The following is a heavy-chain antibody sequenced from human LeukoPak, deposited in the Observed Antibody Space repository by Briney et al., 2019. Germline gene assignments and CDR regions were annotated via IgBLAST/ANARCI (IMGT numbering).Heavy chain of an antibody. CDR1: GFIFSSYA. J-gene: IGHJ4*02. CDR3: AKDRRIAVAGTMVDY. V-gene: IGHV3-23*01. Sequence: GGSLRLSCAASGFIFSSYAMSWVRQAPGKGLEWVSAISGSGGSTYYADSVKGRFTISRDNSKNTPYLQMSSLRAEDTAVYYCAKDRRIAVAGTMVDYWGQGILVTVST. CDR2: ISGSGGST. D-gene: IGHD6-19*01.